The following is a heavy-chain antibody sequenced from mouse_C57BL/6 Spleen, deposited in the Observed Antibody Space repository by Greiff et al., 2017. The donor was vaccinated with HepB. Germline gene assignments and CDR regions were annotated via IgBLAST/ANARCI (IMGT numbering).Heavy chain of an antibody. CDR2: IHPNSGST. Sequence: VQLQQPGAELVKPGASVKLSCKASGYTFTSYWMHWVKQRPGQGLEWIGMIHPNSGSTNYNEKFKSKATLTVDKSSSTAYMQLSSLTSEDSAVYYCARSRTLYYGSREYFDVWGTGTTVTVSS. D-gene: IGHD1-1*01. CDR1: GYTFTSYW. J-gene: IGHJ1*03. CDR3: ARSRTLYYGSREYFDV. V-gene: IGHV1-64*01.